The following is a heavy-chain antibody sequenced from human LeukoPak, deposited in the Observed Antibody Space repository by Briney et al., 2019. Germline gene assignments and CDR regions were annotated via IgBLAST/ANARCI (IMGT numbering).Heavy chain of an antibody. D-gene: IGHD3-10*01. Sequence: SVKVSCKASGGTFSSYAISWVRQAPGQGLEWMGGIIPIFGTANYAQKFQGRVTITADESTSTAYMELSSLRSEDTAVYYCATTGLLWFGELLRRQLNYYYMDVWGKGTTVTISS. J-gene: IGHJ6*03. V-gene: IGHV1-69*13. CDR3: ATTGLLWFGELLRRQLNYYYMDV. CDR2: IIPIFGTA. CDR1: GGTFSSYA.